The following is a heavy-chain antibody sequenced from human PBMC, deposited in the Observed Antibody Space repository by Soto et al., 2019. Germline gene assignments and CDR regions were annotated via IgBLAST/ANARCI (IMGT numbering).Heavy chain of an antibody. D-gene: IGHD6-13*01. CDR1: GYTFTGYY. CDR3: ARGESRAAAGDFYYYYYYMDV. J-gene: IGHJ6*03. CDR2: INPNSGGT. Sequence: ASVKVSCKASGYTFTGYYMHWVRQAPGQGLEWMGWINPNSGGTNYAQKFQGWVTMTRDTSISTAYMELSRLRSDDTAVYYRARGESRAAAGDFYYYYYYMDVWGKGTTVTVSS. V-gene: IGHV1-2*04.